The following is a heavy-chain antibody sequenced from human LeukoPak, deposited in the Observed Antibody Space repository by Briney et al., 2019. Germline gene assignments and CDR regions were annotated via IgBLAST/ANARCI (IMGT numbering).Heavy chain of an antibody. CDR2: IYYTGST. CDR3: ARVYQSAEYYFDY. Sequence: SETLSLTCTVSGGSIDSYYWSWILQSPGKGLEWIGYIYYTGSTEYHPSLKSRVTISLDTSKNQFSLKLTSVTAADTAVYYCARVYQSAEYYFDYWGQGNLVSVSS. J-gene: IGHJ4*02. CDR1: GGSIDSYY. D-gene: IGHD2-2*01. V-gene: IGHV4-59*01.